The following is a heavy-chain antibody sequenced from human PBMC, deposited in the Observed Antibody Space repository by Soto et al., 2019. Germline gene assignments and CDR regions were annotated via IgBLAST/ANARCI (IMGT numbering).Heavy chain of an antibody. CDR1: GFTFSSYA. CDR3: ANDSCYDPSFDY. CDR2: ISGSGGST. Sequence: EVQLLESGGGLVQPGGSLRLSCAASGFTFSSYAMSWVRQAPGKGLEWVSAISGSGGSTYYADSVKGRFTISRDNSKKTLYLKINSLRAEDTAVYYCANDSCYDPSFDYWGQGTLVTVSS. J-gene: IGHJ4*02. D-gene: IGHD5-12*01. V-gene: IGHV3-23*01.